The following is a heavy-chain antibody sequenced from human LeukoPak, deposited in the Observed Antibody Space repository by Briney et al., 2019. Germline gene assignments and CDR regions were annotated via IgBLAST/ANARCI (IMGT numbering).Heavy chain of an antibody. Sequence: GGSLRLSCAASGFTFSSYCMNWVRQAPGKGLEWVSSISSSSSYIYYADSVKGRFTISRDNAKNSLYLQMNSLRAEDTAVYYCARDRTGYIDYWGQGTLVTVSS. D-gene: IGHD3/OR15-3a*01. V-gene: IGHV3-21*01. CDR2: ISSSSSYI. CDR3: ARDRTGYIDY. J-gene: IGHJ4*02. CDR1: GFTFSSYC.